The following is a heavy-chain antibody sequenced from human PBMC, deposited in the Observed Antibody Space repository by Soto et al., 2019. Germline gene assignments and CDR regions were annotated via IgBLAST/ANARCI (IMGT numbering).Heavy chain of an antibody. CDR3: ARDGDSGYDTNAFDI. Sequence: PGGSLRLSCAASGFTFSSYAMHWVRQAPGKGLEWVAVISYDGSNKYYADSVKGRFTISRDNSKNTLYLQMNSLRAEDTAVYYCARDGDSGYDTNAFDIWGQGTMVTVSS. D-gene: IGHD5-12*01. J-gene: IGHJ3*02. CDR1: GFTFSSYA. V-gene: IGHV3-30-3*01. CDR2: ISYDGSNK.